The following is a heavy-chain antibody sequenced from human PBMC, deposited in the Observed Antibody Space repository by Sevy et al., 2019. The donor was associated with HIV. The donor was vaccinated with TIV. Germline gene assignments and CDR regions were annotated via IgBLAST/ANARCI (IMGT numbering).Heavy chain of an antibody. Sequence: SETLSLTCSVSGGSGGSISDYYWSWIRQPPGKGLEWIGYINYSGSNKFNPSLKSRVTISVDTSKNQFSLKLTAVTAADTAVDYCAGGCTSLFAPWGQGTLVTVSS. CDR2: INYSGSN. D-gene: IGHD2-8*01. CDR1: GGSGGSISDYY. V-gene: IGHV4-59*01. J-gene: IGHJ5*02. CDR3: AGGCTSLFAP.